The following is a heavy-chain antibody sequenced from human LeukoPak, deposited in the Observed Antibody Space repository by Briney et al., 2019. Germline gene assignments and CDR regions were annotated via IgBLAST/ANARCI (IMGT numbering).Heavy chain of an antibody. CDR1: GFTFSHAW. D-gene: IGHD3-10*01. Sequence: GGSLRLSCAASGFTFSHAWMSWVRQAPREGLEWVGRIKSKIDGGTTDYAAPVKGRFTISRDDSKNTLYLQMNSLKTEDTAVYYCTTDLWYGELLEGFWGQGTLVTVSS. V-gene: IGHV3-15*01. CDR2: IKSKIDGGTT. CDR3: TTDLWYGELLEGF. J-gene: IGHJ4*02.